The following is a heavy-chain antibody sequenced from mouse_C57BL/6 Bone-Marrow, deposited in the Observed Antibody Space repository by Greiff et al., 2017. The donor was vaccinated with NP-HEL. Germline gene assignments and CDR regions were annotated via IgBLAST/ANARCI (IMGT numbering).Heavy chain of an antibody. D-gene: IGHD1-1*01. CDR1: GFTFSNYS. V-gene: IGHV5-9-3*01. Sequence: EVQGVESGGGLVKPGGSLKLSCAASGFTFSNYSMSWVRQTPEKRLEWVATISSGGTYTSYPDTVKGRFTISRANAENTLYLQMSILRSEDTAMCDCARHRGYYDSSPLFDYWGQGTTLTVSS. CDR3: ARHRGYYDSSPLFDY. CDR2: ISSGGTYT. J-gene: IGHJ2*01.